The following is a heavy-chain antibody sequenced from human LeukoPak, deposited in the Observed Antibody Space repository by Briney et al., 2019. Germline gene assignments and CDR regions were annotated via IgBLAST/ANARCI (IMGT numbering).Heavy chain of an antibody. V-gene: IGHV1-69*13. J-gene: IGHJ3*02. CDR3: ARDFQGAFDI. CDR2: IIPIFGTA. Sequence: ASVKVSCKASGGTFSSYAISWVRQAPGQGLEWMGGIIPIFGTANYAPKFQGRVTITADESTSTAYMELSSLGSEDTAVYYCARDFQGAFDIWGQGTMVTVSS. CDR1: GGTFSSYA.